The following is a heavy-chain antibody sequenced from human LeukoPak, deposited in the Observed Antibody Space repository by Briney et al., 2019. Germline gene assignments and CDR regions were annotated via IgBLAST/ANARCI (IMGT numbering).Heavy chain of an antibody. J-gene: IGHJ5*02. D-gene: IGHD1-1*01. Sequence: GGSLRLSCAASGFIFSNYAMTWVRQAPGKGLEWVSTVTGGATDTYYADSVKGRFTISRDNSRDTLYLQMNSLRVEDTAVYYCASRGTTGSWGQGTLVTVSS. CDR2: VTGGATDT. CDR1: GFIFSNYA. V-gene: IGHV3-23*01. CDR3: ASRGTTGS.